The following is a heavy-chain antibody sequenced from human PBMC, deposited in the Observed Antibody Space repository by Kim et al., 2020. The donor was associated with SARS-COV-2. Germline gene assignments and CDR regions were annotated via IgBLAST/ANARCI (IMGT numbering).Heavy chain of an antibody. J-gene: IGHJ6*02. CDR1: GGSFSGYY. V-gene: IGHV4-34*01. D-gene: IGHD2-21*02. Sequence: SETLSLTCAVYGGSFSGYYWSWIRQPPGKGLEWIGEINHSGSTNYNPSLKSRVTISVDTSKNQFSLKLSSVTAADTAVYYCARAARIVVVTATPLYYYNGMDVWGQGTTVTVPS. CDR2: INHSGST. CDR3: ARAARIVVVTATPLYYYNGMDV.